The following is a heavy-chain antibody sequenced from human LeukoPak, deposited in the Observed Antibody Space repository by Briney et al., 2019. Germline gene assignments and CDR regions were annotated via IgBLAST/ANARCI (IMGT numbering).Heavy chain of an antibody. CDR2: INHIGST. V-gene: IGHV4-34*01. D-gene: IGHD1-7*01. CDR3: PRGTGTTNSDYFDY. J-gene: IGHJ4*02. Sequence: SETLSLTCAVSRGSFNGYYWSWIRQPPEKGLEWIGEINHIGSTNYNPSLKRRVTISVNTSKNHCSLKLSSVAAADTAVYYCPRGTGTTNSDYFDYWGQGTLVTVSS. CDR1: RGSFNGYY.